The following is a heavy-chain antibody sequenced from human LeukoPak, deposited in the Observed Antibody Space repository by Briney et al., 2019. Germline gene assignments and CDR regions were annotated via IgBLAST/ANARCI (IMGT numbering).Heavy chain of an antibody. CDR1: GFTFSHTG. V-gene: IGHV3-33*06. D-gene: IGHD2-15*01. CDR2: IYYDGSNQ. J-gene: IGHJ4*02. CDR3: AKDYGTTGYYRGGFFDY. Sequence: GGSLRLSCAASGFTFSHTGIHWVRQAPGKGLEWVALIYYDGSNQFYADSVEGRFTISRDNSKNMVFLHLNSLRDEDTAVYFCAKDYGTTGYYRGGFFDYWGQGALVTVSS.